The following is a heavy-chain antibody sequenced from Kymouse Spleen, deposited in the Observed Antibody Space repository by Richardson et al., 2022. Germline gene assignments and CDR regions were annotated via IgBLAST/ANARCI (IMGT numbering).Heavy chain of an antibody. CDR3: ARGGGIAARPPYNWFDP. CDR1: GGSFSGYY. Sequence: QVQLQQWGAGLLKPSETLSLTCAVYGGSFSGYYWSWIRQPPGKGLEWIGEINHSGSTNYNPSLKSRVTISVDTSKNQFSLKLSSVTAADTAVYYCARGGGIAARPPYNWFDPWGQGTLVTVSS. D-gene: IGHD6-6*01. CDR2: INHSGST. J-gene: IGHJ5*02. V-gene: IGHV4-34*01.